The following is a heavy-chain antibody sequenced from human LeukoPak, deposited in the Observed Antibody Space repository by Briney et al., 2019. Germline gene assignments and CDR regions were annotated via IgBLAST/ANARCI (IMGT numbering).Heavy chain of an antibody. CDR3: AKDGRRGYYDSSGFYYGYFDH. D-gene: IGHD3-22*01. V-gene: IGHV3-9*01. CDR2: ISWNSGSI. CDR1: GFTFDDYA. J-gene: IGHJ4*02. Sequence: GRSLRLSCAASGFTFDDYAMHLVRQAPGKGLEWVSGISWNSGSIGYADSVKGRFTISRDNAKNSLYLQMNSLRAEDTALYYCAKDGRRGYYDSSGFYYGYFDHWGQGTLVTVSS.